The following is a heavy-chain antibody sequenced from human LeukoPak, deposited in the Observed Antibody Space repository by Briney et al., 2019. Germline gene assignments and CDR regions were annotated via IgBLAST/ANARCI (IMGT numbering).Heavy chain of an antibody. CDR2: IIPILGIA. D-gene: IGHD5-24*01. CDR1: GGTFSSYA. CDR3: ASPTRGDGYNYDY. Sequence: GASVKVSCKASGGTFSSYAISWVRQAPGQGLEWTGRIIPILGIANYAQKFQGRVTITADKSTSTAYMELSSLRSEDTAVYYCASPTRGDGYNYDYWGQGTLVTVSS. J-gene: IGHJ4*02. V-gene: IGHV1-69*04.